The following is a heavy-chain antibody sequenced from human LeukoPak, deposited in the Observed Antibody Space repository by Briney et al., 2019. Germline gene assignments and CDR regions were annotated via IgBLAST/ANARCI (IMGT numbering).Heavy chain of an antibody. CDR3: ARTAYYYDSSGYDDAFDI. D-gene: IGHD3-22*01. J-gene: IGHJ3*02. CDR1: GFTFSDYY. Sequence: GGSLRLSCAASGFTFSDYYMSWIRQAPGKGLEWVSHISRSGSTRYYADSLKGRFTISRDNAKNSLYLQMNSLRAEDTAVYYCARTAYYYDSSGYDDAFDIWGQGTMVTVS. V-gene: IGHV3-11*01. CDR2: ISRSGSTR.